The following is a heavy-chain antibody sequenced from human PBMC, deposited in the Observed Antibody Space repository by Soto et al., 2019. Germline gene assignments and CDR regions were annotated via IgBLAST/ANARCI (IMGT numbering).Heavy chain of an antibody. CDR1: GFTFGDYA. J-gene: IGHJ4*02. V-gene: IGHV3-49*03. CDR3: TREGRSGPFDY. CDR2: IRSKAYGGTT. Sequence: GGSLRLSCTASGFTFGDYAMSWFRQAPGKGLEWVGFIRSKAYGGTTEYAASVKGRFTISRDDSKSIAYLQMNSLKTEDTAVYYCTREGRSGPFDYWGQGTLVTVSS. D-gene: IGHD6-19*01.